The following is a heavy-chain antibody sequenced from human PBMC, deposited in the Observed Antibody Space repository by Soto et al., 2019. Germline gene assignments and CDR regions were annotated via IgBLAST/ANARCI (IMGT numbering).Heavy chain of an antibody. CDR3: TRVLYASVWYGIDY. Sequence: GESLKISCKSSGYNLYSYWIGWVRQMPGKGLEWMGIIYPGDSDTRYSPSFQGHVTISADKSLSTAYLQWSSVKASDTAIYYCTRVLYASVWYGIDYWGQGTVVTVSS. J-gene: IGHJ4*02. CDR2: IYPGDSDT. D-gene: IGHD6-19*01. CDR1: GYNLYSYW. V-gene: IGHV5-51*01.